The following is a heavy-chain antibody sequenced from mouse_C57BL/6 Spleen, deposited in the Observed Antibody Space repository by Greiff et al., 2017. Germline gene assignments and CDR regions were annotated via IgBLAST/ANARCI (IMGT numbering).Heavy chain of an antibody. Sequence: QVQLQQSGAELVKPGASVKISCKASGYAFSSYWMNWVKQRPGKGLEWIGQIYPGDGATNYNGKFKGKATLTADKSSSTAYMQLSSLTSEDSAVYFCARGMVTTRDYYAMDYWGQGTSVTVSS. CDR1: GYAFSSYW. CDR2: IYPGDGAT. D-gene: IGHD2-2*01. CDR3: ARGMVTTRDYYAMDY. J-gene: IGHJ4*01. V-gene: IGHV1-80*01.